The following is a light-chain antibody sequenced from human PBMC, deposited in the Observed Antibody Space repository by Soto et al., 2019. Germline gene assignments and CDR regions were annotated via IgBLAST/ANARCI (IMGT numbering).Light chain of an antibody. Sequence: QSVLTQPPSVSGAPGQRVTISCTGSSSNIGAGYDVHWYQQLPGTAPKLLIYGNSNRPSGVPDRFSGSKSGTSASLAITGLQAEDEADDYGQSYDSSLSGWGVFGGGTKLTVL. V-gene: IGLV1-40*01. CDR1: SSNIGAGYD. J-gene: IGLJ2*01. CDR2: GNS. CDR3: QSYDSSLSGWGV.